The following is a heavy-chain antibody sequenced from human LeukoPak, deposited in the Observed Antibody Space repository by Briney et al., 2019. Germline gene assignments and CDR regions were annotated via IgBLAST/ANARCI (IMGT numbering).Heavy chain of an antibody. J-gene: IGHJ5*02. CDR2: ISSSGSTI. Sequence: GSLRLSCAASGFTFSDYYMSWIRQAPGKGLEWVSYISSSGSTIYYADSVKGRFTISRDNAKNSLYLQMNSLRAEDTAVYYCARARRYYYDSSGYYNWFDPWGQGTLVTVSS. D-gene: IGHD3-22*01. CDR1: GFTFSDYY. CDR3: ARARRYYYDSSGYYNWFDP. V-gene: IGHV3-11*01.